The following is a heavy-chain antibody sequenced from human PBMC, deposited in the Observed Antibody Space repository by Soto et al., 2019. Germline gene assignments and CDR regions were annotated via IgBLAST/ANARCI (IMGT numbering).Heavy chain of an antibody. J-gene: IGHJ5*02. Sequence: QVQLQESGPGLVKPSETLSLTCTVSGGSISSYYWSWIRQPPGKGLEWIGYIYYSGSTNYNPSLKSRVTISVDTSKNQFSLKLSSVTAADTAVYYCVRHNGNWFDPWGQGTLVTVSS. D-gene: IGHD3-16*02. CDR2: IYYSGST. V-gene: IGHV4-59*08. CDR3: VRHNGNWFDP. CDR1: GGSISSYY.